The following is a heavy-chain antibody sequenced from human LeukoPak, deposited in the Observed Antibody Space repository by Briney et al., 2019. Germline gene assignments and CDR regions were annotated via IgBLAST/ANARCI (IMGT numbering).Heavy chain of an antibody. V-gene: IGHV4-61*01. Sequence: SETLSLTCTVSGGSLSSGSYYWSWIRQPPGKGLEWIGYIYYSGSTNYNPSLKSRVTISVDTSKNQFSLKLSSVTAADTAVYYCARVIIGTTNFDIWGQGTMVTVSS. CDR3: ARVIIGTTNFDI. CDR2: IYYSGST. D-gene: IGHD1-7*01. CDR1: GGSLSSGSYY. J-gene: IGHJ3*02.